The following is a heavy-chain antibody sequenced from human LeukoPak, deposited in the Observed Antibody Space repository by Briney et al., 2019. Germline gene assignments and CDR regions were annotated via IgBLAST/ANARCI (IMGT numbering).Heavy chain of an antibody. V-gene: IGHV4-34*01. J-gene: IGHJ4*02. CDR3: ARQLLYGDPPG. Sequence: SETLSLTCAVYGGSFSGYYWSWIRQPPGKGLEWIGEINHSGSTNYNPSLKSRVTISVDTSKTQFSLKLSSVTAADTAVYYCARQLLYGDPPGWGQGTLVTVSS. CDR2: INHSGST. D-gene: IGHD4-17*01. CDR1: GGSFSGYY.